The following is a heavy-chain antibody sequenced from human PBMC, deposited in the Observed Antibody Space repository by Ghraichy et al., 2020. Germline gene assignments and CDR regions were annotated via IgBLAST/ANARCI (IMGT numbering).Heavy chain of an antibody. J-gene: IGHJ4*02. D-gene: IGHD3-22*01. V-gene: IGHV4-31*03. CDR1: GGSISSGGYY. CDR3: ARSVSPLDSSGDY. Sequence: SETLSLTCTVSGGSISSGGYYWSWIRQHPGKGLEWIGYIYYSGSTYYNPSLKSRVTISVDTSKNQFSLKLSSVTAADTAVYYCARSVSPLDSSGDYWGQGTLVTVSS. CDR2: IYYSGST.